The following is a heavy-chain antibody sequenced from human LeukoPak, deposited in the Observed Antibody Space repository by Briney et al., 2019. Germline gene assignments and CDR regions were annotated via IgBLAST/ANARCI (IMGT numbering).Heavy chain of an antibody. D-gene: IGHD3-10*01. V-gene: IGHV3-30*02. CDR1: GFTFSSYG. J-gene: IGHJ5*02. CDR3: AKDILRFGEFDNNWFDP. Sequence: PGRSLRLSCAASGFTFSSYGMHWVRQAPGKGLEWVAFIRYDGSNKYYADSVKGRFTISRDNSKNTLYLQMNSLRAEDTAVYYCAKDILRFGEFDNNWFDPWGQGTLVTVSS. CDR2: IRYDGSNK.